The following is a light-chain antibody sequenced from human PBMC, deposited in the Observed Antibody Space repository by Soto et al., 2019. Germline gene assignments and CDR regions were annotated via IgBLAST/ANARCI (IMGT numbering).Light chain of an antibody. Sequence: DFVMTQSPDSLAVSLGERATINCKFTQSVLYSSNNKNHLAWYQQKPGQPPRLLIYWASTRESGVPDRFSGSGSGTDFTLTISSLQAEDVAVYYCQQYYSTPYTFGQGTKLEIK. CDR3: QQYYSTPYT. V-gene: IGKV4-1*01. CDR1: QSVLYSSNNKNH. J-gene: IGKJ2*01. CDR2: WAS.